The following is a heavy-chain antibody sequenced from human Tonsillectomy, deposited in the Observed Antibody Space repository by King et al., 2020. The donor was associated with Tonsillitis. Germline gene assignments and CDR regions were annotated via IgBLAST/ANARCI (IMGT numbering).Heavy chain of an antibody. CDR1: GFTFSDHD. CDR2: SRSKNKGYTT. Sequence: VQLVESGGGLVQPGGSLRLSCTASGFTFSDHDMDWVRQAPGKGPEWVGRSRSKNKGYTTEYAASVKGRFTISRDASMNSLYLQLNSLKTEDTAVYYCAIFRRTWGYWGQGTLVTVSS. D-gene: IGHD3-16*01. CDR3: AIFRRTWGY. V-gene: IGHV3-72*01. J-gene: IGHJ4*02.